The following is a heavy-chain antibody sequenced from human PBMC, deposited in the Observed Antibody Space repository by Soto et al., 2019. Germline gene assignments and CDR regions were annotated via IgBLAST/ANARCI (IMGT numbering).Heavy chain of an antibody. V-gene: IGHV3-23*01. D-gene: IGHD4-17*01. CDR2: VSAGGDNT. J-gene: IGHJ4*02. CDR1: GFTFANYA. CDR3: AKFPLRPYYFDY. Sequence: PGGSLRLSCTASGFTFANYAMHWVRQAPGKGLEWVSRVSAGGDNTDYADAVKGRFTISRDNSKNTLFLQMTSLRAEDTALYYCAKFPLRPYYFDYWGPGTMVTVSS.